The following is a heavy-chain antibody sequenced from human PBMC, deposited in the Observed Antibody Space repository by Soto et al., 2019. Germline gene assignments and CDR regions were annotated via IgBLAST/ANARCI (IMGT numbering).Heavy chain of an antibody. Sequence: ASVKVSCKASGYTFTSYDIYWVRQATGQGLEWMGWMNPNTGDSSYAQKFQGRVTMTRDTSITTAHMELSSLRSEDTAVCYCARVCTSTSCYPYYYYGMDVWGQGTTVTVSS. J-gene: IGHJ6*02. CDR1: GYTFTSYD. V-gene: IGHV1-8*01. CDR2: MNPNTGDS. CDR3: ARVCTSTSCYPYYYYGMDV. D-gene: IGHD2-2*01.